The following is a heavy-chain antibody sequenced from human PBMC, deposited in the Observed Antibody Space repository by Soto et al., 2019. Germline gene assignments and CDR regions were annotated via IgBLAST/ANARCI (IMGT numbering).Heavy chain of an antibody. D-gene: IGHD5-18*01. Sequence: QPXESLLLSCAASGFTFSPYAMSGVRQAPGKGLEWVSAISGTGGSTYYADSVKGRFTTSRDSSKNTLYLQLNSLRAEDTAVYYCAKYLSPYGYGYSEFWGRGTLVTVCS. V-gene: IGHV3-23*01. J-gene: IGHJ4*02. CDR3: AKYLSPYGYGYSEF. CDR2: ISGTGGST. CDR1: GFTFSPYA.